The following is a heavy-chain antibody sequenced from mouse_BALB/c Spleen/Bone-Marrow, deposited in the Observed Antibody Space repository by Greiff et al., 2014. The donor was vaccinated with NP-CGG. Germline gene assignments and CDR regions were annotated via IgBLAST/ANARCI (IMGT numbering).Heavy chain of an antibody. CDR1: GFSLTGYG. V-gene: IGHV2-6-7*01. J-gene: IGHJ4*01. CDR3: ARDSFLITRALDY. D-gene: IGHD2-4*01. CDR2: IWGDGNA. Sequence: QVHVKQSGPGLVAPSQSLSITCTVSGFSLTGYGVSWVRQSPGKGLEWLGMIWGDGNADYNPDLKSRLSISKDNSKGQVFLKMNSLQTDDTARYYCARDSFLITRALDYWGQGTSVTVSS.